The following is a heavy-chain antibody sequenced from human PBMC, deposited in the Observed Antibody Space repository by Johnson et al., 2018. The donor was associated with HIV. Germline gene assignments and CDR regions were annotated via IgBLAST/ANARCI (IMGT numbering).Heavy chain of an antibody. CDR3: AKWSGGCSGNSTKCLDPFDI. V-gene: IGHV3-23*04. CDR2: VSASGGTT. Sequence: VQLVESGGGVVRPGGSLRLSCAASGFTFRSYAMSWVRQAPGKGLEWVSAVSASGGTTYYADSVTGRFTISRDNSRNMVYLQTNSLRAGDTVLYYCAKWSGGCSGNSTKCLDPFDIWGQGTMVTVSS. CDR1: GFTFRSYA. D-gene: IGHD2-15*01. J-gene: IGHJ3*02.